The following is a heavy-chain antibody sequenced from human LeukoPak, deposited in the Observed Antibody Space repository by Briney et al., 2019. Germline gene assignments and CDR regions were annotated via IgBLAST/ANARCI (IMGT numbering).Heavy chain of an antibody. CDR1: GFTFSSYT. J-gene: IGHJ5*02. CDR2: ISFDGSNK. Sequence: GGSLRRSCAASGFTFSSYTIHWVRQPPGKGLEWVAVISFDGSNKYYADSVKGRFTISRDNSKNTLYLQMNSLRAEDTAVYYCAREELGSSLGFDPWGQGTLVTVSS. D-gene: IGHD3-16*01. V-gene: IGHV3-30-3*01. CDR3: AREELGSSLGFDP.